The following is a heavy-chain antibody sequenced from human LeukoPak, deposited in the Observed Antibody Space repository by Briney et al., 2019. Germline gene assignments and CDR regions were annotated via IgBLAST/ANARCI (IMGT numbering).Heavy chain of an antibody. J-gene: IGHJ4*02. Sequence: GSLRLSCEASGFTFNTHSMNWARQAPGKGLEWVSSIDSSGGYMFYADSVKGRFIISRDNAKDSLYLQMNSPRVEDTAVYYCLRGDRRDYWGQGTLVTVSS. CDR2: IDSSGGYM. CDR1: GFTFNTHS. V-gene: IGHV3-21*06. CDR3: LRGDRRDY.